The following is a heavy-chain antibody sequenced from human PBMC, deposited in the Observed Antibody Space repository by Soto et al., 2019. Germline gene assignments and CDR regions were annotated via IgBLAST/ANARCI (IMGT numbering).Heavy chain of an antibody. Sequence: QVQLVQSGAEVKKPGSSVKVSCTASGGTFSSYSINGVRQAPVQGLEWMGEIIPIFGTANYAQKFQVRVTSTADESKSTAYMELSSLRSEDTAVYYCARAGGRHSGGIDYWGQGTLVTVSS. V-gene: IGHV1-69*01. CDR1: GGTFSSYS. J-gene: IGHJ4*02. CDR2: IIPIFGTA. CDR3: ARAGGRHSGGIDY. D-gene: IGHD1-26*01.